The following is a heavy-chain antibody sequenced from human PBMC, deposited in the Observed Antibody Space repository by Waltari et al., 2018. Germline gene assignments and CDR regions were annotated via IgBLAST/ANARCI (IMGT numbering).Heavy chain of an antibody. CDR1: GYIFNKYV. CDR3: TRGINFHDL. J-gene: IGHJ5*02. D-gene: IGHD1-20*01. Sequence: QVQLVQSESELKKPGASVKISCKASGYIFNKYVINWVRQAPGQGLEWMGWSNTNTGNPTYAQGFAGLVVFSLDASVSTEYLQIPSLRAGDTAMYYCTRGINFHDLGGQGTLVTVSS. V-gene: IGHV7-4-1*01. CDR2: SNTNTGNP.